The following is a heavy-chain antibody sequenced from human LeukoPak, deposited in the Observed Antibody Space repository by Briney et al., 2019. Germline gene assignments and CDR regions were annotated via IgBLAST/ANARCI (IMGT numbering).Heavy chain of an antibody. CDR1: GFTFSSYA. V-gene: IGHV3-21*01. Sequence: GGSLRLSCAASGFTFSSYAMSWVRQAPGKGLEWVSSISSSSSYIYYADSVKGRFTISRDNAKNSLYLQMNSLRAEDTAVYYCARDTRVGATEYYFDYWGQGTLVTVSS. D-gene: IGHD1-26*01. CDR2: ISSSSSYI. CDR3: ARDTRVGATEYYFDY. J-gene: IGHJ4*02.